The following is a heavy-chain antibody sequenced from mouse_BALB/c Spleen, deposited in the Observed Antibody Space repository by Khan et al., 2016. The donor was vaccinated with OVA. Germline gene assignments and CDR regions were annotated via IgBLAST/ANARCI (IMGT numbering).Heavy chain of an antibody. Sequence: QVQLKQSGPGLVQPSQSLSITCTVSGFSLSAYGIHWVRQSPGKGLEWLGVIWSGGRTDYNVPFISRLSITKDNSKSQVFFKMNSLQADDTDIYSGASNSYRYDFAYWGQGTLVTVSA. J-gene: IGHJ3*01. CDR1: GFSLSAYG. CDR3: ASNSYRYDFAY. CDR2: IWSGGRT. V-gene: IGHV2-2*01. D-gene: IGHD2-12*01.